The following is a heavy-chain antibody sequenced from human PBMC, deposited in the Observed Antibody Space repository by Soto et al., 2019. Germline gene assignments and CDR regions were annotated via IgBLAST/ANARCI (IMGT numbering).Heavy chain of an antibody. CDR2: ISDSGGST. CDR3: AKGTYYYGSAPYYFDY. D-gene: IGHD3-10*01. CDR1: GFTFSSYA. Sequence: GGSLRLSCAASGFTFSSYAMSWVRQAPGKGLEWVSGISDSGGSTYYADFVKGRFTISRDNSKNTLYLQMNSLRAEDTAVYYCAKGTYYYGSAPYYFDYWGQGTLVTVSS. J-gene: IGHJ4*02. V-gene: IGHV3-23*01.